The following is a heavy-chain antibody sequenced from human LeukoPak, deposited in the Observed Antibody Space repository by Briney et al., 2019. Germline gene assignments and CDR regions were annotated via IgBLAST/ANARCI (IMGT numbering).Heavy chain of an antibody. CDR2: IFYSGST. CDR1: GGSISTSSYY. CDR3: ARGQGATVPQVGKNWFDP. Sequence: SETLSLTCTVSGGSISTSSYYWGWVRQPPGKGLEWIGNIFYSGSTYYSPSLKSRVILSVDTSKNQFSLKLISATVADTAIYYCARGQGATVPQVGKNWFDPWGQGTRVTVSS. J-gene: IGHJ5*02. D-gene: IGHD1-26*01. V-gene: IGHV4-39*07.